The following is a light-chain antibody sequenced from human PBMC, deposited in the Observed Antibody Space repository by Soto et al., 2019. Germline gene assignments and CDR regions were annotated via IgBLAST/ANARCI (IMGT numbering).Light chain of an antibody. CDR3: SSYGGSNNFVI. J-gene: IGLJ2*01. Sequence: QSALTQPPSASGSAGQSVIISCTGTSSDIGGYKYVSWYQQHPGKAPKLMIYEVSKRPSGVPNRFSGSKSGNTASLTVSGLQAEDEADYYCSSYGGSNNFVIFGGGTKLTVL. V-gene: IGLV2-8*01. CDR1: SSDIGGYKY. CDR2: EVS.